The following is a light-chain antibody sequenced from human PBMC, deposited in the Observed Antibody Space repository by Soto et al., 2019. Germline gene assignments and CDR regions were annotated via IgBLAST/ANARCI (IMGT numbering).Light chain of an antibody. J-gene: IGKJ1*01. CDR2: LGS. CDR3: MQAIQAPRT. CDR1: QSLLHSNGNIY. Sequence: DIVLTQSPLSLPVTPGEPASISCRSSQSLLHSNGNIYLDWYLQKPGQSPQLLIYLGSIRASGVPDRFSGSVSGTDFTLKITRVEAEDVGVYYCMQAIQAPRTFGIGTKVEIK. V-gene: IGKV2-28*01.